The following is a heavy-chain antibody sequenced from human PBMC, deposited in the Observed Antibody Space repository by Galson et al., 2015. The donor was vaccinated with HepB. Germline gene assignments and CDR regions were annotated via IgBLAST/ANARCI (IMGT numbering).Heavy chain of an antibody. CDR2: IKQDGSEK. V-gene: IGHV3-7*03. CDR3: ARRGYYYYYGMDV. Sequence: SLRLSCAASGFTFSSYWMSWVRQAPGKGLEWVANIKQDGSEKYYVDSVKGRFTIPRDNAKNSLYLQMNSLRAEDTAVYYCARRGYYYYYGMDVWGQGTTVTVSS. J-gene: IGHJ6*02. CDR1: GFTFSSYW.